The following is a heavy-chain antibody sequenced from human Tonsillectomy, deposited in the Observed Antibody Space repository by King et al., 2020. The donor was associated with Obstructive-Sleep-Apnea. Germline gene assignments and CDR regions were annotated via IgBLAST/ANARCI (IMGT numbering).Heavy chain of an antibody. CDR2: MNPNSGNT. CDR1: GYTFTNYD. Sequence: QLVQSGAEVKKPGASVKVSCKASGYTFTNYDVNWVRQATGQGLEWMGWMNPNSGNTDYSQKFQGRVTVTRNISISTAFMELSSLRSEDTAVYYCARGLGYYGSGSYSRVFYFDYWGQGTLVTVSS. CDR3: ARGLGYYGSGSYSRVFYFDY. V-gene: IGHV1-8*01. J-gene: IGHJ4*02. D-gene: IGHD3-10*01.